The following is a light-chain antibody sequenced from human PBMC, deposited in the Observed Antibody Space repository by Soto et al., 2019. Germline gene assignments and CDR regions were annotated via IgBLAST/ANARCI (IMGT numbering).Light chain of an antibody. CDR2: DAS. CDR1: QSVTTF. V-gene: IGKV3-11*01. Sequence: EIVLTQSPVTLSLSPGERATLSCRASQSVTTFLAWYQQKPGQAPRLLIYDASKRATGIPARFSGSGSGTDFTLTISSLESEDFAVYYGQQRTNWPLTFGGGTKVEIK. CDR3: QQRTNWPLT. J-gene: IGKJ4*01.